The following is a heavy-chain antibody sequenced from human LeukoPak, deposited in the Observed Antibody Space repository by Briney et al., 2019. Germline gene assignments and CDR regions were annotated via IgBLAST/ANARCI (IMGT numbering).Heavy chain of an antibody. V-gene: IGHV4-59*11. CDR2: IYYTGST. J-gene: IGHJ4*02. D-gene: IGHD1-26*01. CDR3: AREGWEGGSFVMGFDY. Sequence: SETLSLTCSVSGGPIRSHYWNWIRQPPGKGLEWLGHIYYTGSTYYNPSLKSRVTISVDTSKNQFSLRLSSVTAADTAVYYCAREGWEGGSFVMGFDYWGQGALVTVSS. CDR1: GGPIRSHY.